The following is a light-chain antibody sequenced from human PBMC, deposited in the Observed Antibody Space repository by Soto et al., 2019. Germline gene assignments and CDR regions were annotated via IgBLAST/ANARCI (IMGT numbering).Light chain of an antibody. CDR3: SSYAGSNNLV. Sequence: QSALTQTASVSGSPGQSITMSCTGTSSDVGGYNFVSWYQQHPGKAPKLIVHEVANRLSGVSGRFSGSKSGNTAFLTISGLQAEDEADYYCSSYAGSNNLVFGGGTKVTVL. CDR1: SSDVGGYNF. J-gene: IGLJ2*01. CDR2: EVA. V-gene: IGLV2-14*03.